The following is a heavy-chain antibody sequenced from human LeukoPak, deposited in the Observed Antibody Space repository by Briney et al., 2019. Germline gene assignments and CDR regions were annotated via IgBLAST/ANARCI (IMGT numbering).Heavy chain of an antibody. V-gene: IGHV5-51*01. CDR1: GYRFTRYW. CDR2: IYPGDSDT. CDR3: ARQDIVIVPTAPPGAFDI. D-gene: IGHD2-2*01. J-gene: IGHJ3*02. Sequence: GESLKISCKGSGYRFTRYWIGWVRQIPGKGLEWMAIIYPGDSDTRYSPSFQGQVTVSVDKSITTAYLQWSSLKASDTAMYYCARQDIVIVPTAPPGAFDIWGQGTMVTVSS.